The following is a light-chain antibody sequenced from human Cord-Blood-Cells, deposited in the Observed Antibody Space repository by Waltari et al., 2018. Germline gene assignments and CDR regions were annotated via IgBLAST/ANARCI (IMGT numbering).Light chain of an antibody. Sequence: DIVMTQSTDSLSVSLGERATINCKSRQSVLYSSNNKNYLAWYQQKPGQPPKLLIYWASTLEAGVPDRFSGSGSGTDFTLTISSLQAEDVAVYYCQQYYSTPPTFGQGTKVEIK. V-gene: IGKV4-1*01. CDR3: QQYYSTPPT. CDR2: WAS. J-gene: IGKJ1*01. CDR1: QSVLYSSNNKNY.